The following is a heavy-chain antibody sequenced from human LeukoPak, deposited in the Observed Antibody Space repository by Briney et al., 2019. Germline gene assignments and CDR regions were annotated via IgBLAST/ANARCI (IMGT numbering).Heavy chain of an antibody. CDR1: GGSISSSSYY. J-gene: IGHJ4*02. Sequence: PSETLSLTCTVSGGSISSSSYYWGWIRQPPGKGLEWIGSIYYSGSTYYNPSLKSRVTISVDTSKNQFSLKLSSVTAADTAVYYCARDEYSSSPFREYYFDYWGQGTLVTVSS. V-gene: IGHV4-39*07. CDR2: IYYSGST. D-gene: IGHD6-6*01. CDR3: ARDEYSSSPFREYYFDY.